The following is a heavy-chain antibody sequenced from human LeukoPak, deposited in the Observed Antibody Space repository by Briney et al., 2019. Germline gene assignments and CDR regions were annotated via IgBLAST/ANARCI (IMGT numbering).Heavy chain of an antibody. CDR2: IYYSGST. Sequence: SETLSLTCTVSGGSISSYYWSWIRQPSGKGLEWIGYIYYSGSTNYNPSLKSRVTISVDTSKNQFSLKLSSVTAADTAVYYCARAGGSGMSPYYYGMDVWGQGTTVTVSS. CDR1: GGSISSYY. V-gene: IGHV4-59*01. D-gene: IGHD3-10*01. J-gene: IGHJ6*02. CDR3: ARAGGSGMSPYYYGMDV.